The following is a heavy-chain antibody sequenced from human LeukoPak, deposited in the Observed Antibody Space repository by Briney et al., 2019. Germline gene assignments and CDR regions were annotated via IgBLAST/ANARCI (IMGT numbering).Heavy chain of an antibody. CDR2: ISGSGGNT. J-gene: IGHJ5*02. CDR1: RFTFSIYA. V-gene: IGHV3-23*01. CDR3: AKVPAAYNWFDP. D-gene: IGHD2-2*01. Sequence: AGSRGLSYAPSRFTFSIYAMSCVRQAPGEGVEGVSAISGSGGNTYYADSVKGRFTISRDNSKNTLYLQMNSLRAEDTAAYYCAKVPAAYNWFDPWGQGTLVTVSA.